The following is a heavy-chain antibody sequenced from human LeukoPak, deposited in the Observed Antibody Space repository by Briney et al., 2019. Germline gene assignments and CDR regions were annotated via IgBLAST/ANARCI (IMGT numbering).Heavy chain of an antibody. V-gene: IGHV3-7*01. CDR2: INHNGNVN. Sequence: GGSLRLSCAASGFTFSSYWMNWARQAPGKGLEWVASINHNGNVNYYVDSVKGRFTISRDNSKNTLYLQMNSLRAEDTAVYYCARDLHRRVFDYWGQGTLVTVSS. CDR1: GFTFSSYW. CDR3: ARDLHRRVFDY. J-gene: IGHJ4*02. D-gene: IGHD1-14*01.